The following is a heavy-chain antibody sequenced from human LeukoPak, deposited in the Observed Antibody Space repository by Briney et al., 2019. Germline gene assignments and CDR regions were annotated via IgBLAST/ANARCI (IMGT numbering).Heavy chain of an antibody. CDR1: GYTFTGYY. CDR3: ARELGCSSTSCTYYFDY. CDR2: INPNSGGT. J-gene: IGHJ4*02. D-gene: IGHD2-2*01. V-gene: IGHV1-2*02. Sequence: GASVKVSCKASGYTFTGYYMHWVRQAPGQGLEWMGWINPNSGGTNYAQKFQGRVTMTRDTSISTAYMELSRLRSDDTAVYYCARELGCSSTSCTYYFDYWGQGTLVTVSS.